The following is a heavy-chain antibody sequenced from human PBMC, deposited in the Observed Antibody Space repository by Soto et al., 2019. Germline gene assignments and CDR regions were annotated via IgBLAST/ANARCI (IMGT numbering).Heavy chain of an antibody. CDR3: ARKATTVSSPHKNWYFDL. CDR2: IYYSGGT. V-gene: IGHV4-59*01. D-gene: IGHD4-17*01. Sequence: QVQLQESGPGLVKPSETLSLTCTVSGGSISSYYWSWIRQPPGKGLEWIGYIYYSGGTNYNPSPNSRVTISVDTSKNQSSLKLSSVTAADTAVYYCARKATTVSSPHKNWYFDLWGRGTLVTVSS. CDR1: GGSISSYY. J-gene: IGHJ2*01.